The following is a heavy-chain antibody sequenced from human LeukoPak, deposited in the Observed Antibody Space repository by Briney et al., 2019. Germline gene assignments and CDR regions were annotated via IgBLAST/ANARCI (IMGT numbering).Heavy chain of an antibody. D-gene: IGHD6-13*01. V-gene: IGHV3-21*01. CDR3: ARGYSSNPSKFDP. CDR2: ISSSSSYI. J-gene: IGHJ5*02. Sequence: PGGSLRLSCAASGFTFSSYSMNWVRQAPGKGLEWVSSISSSSSYIYYADSVKGRFTISRDNAKNSLYLQMNSLRAEDTAVYYCARGYSSNPSKFDPWGQGTLVTVSS. CDR1: GFTFSSYS.